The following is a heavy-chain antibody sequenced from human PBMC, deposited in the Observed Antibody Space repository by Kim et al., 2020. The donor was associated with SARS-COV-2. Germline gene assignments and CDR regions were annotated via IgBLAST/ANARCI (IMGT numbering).Heavy chain of an antibody. Sequence: VKGRFTISRDKSKNTLYLQMNSLSAEDTAVYYCARDQGYCSSTSCHYFDYWGQGTLVTVSS. V-gene: IGHV3-30*01. J-gene: IGHJ4*02. CDR3: ARDQGYCSSTSCHYFDY. D-gene: IGHD2-2*01.